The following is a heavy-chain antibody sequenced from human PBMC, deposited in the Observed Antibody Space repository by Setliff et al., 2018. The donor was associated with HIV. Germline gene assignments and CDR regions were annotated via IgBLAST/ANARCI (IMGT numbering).Heavy chain of an antibody. CDR3: ASGEYSSSWSFRRKKNWFDP. CDR2: INPNSGDT. J-gene: IGHJ5*02. CDR1: GYTFTTYY. V-gene: IGHV1-2*06. D-gene: IGHD6-13*01. Sequence: ASVKVSCKASGYTFTTYYIHWVRQAPGQGLEWLGRINPNSGDTNYPQKFQGRVTMTRDTSISTAYMELSRLRSDDTAVYYCASGEYSSSWSFRRKKNWFDPWGQGTLVTVSS.